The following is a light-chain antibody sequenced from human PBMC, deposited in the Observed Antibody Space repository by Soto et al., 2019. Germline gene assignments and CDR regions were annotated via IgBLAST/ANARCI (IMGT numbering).Light chain of an antibody. V-gene: IGKV1-5*01. CDR2: DAS. Sequence: DIQMTQAPSTLSASVGDRGTSACRASQSISYWLAWYQQKPGKAPTLRIYDASTLESGVPSRFSGSGFGTDSTLTISTLQPEDFGTYYCQQYNSYSWTFGQGTKVDNK. J-gene: IGKJ1*01. CDR1: QSISYW. CDR3: QQYNSYSWT.